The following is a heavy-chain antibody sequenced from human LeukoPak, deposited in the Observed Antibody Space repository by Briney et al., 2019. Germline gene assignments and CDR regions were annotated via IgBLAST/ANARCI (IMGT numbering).Heavy chain of an antibody. D-gene: IGHD6-13*01. V-gene: IGHV4-34*01. CDR1: GGSFSGYY. CDR3: VSQLTSDRIAAAGAPSYGMDV. J-gene: IGHJ6*02. CDR2: INHSGST. Sequence: SETLSLTCAVYGGSFSGYYWSWIRQPPGKGLEWIGEINHSGSTNYNPSLKSRVTISVDTSKSQFSLKLSSVTAADTAVYYCVSQLTSDRIAAAGAPSYGMDVWGQGTTVTVSS.